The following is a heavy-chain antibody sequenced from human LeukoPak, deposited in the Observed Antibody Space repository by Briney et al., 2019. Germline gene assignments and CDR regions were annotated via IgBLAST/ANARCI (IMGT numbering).Heavy chain of an antibody. Sequence: GGSLRLSCAASGFTFTTYGTHWVRQAPGKGLEWVAVIAYDGKTTYYADSVKGRFTISRDDSKNTLYLQMNSLRAEDTAVYYCAREQEDYGGLDIWGQGTMVTVSS. J-gene: IGHJ3*02. CDR3: AREQEDYGGLDI. D-gene: IGHD4-23*01. CDR1: GFTFTTYG. V-gene: IGHV3-30*03. CDR2: IAYDGKTT.